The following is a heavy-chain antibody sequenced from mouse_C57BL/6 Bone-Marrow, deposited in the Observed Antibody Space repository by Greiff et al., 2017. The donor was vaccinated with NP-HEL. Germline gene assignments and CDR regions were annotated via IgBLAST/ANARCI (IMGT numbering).Heavy chain of an antibody. Sequence: EVMLVESGEGLVKPGGSLKLSCAASGFTFSSYAMSWVRQTPVPRLAWVAYISSGGDYIYSADTVQGRFTLSRDNARNPLYLQMSSLKSKDTSMYYCTRVELRPSYGDYLDYWGQGTTLTVAS. CDR1: GFTFSSYA. V-gene: IGHV5-9-1*02. CDR3: TRVELRPSYGDYLDY. D-gene: IGHD1-2*01. J-gene: IGHJ2*01. CDR2: ISSGGDYI.